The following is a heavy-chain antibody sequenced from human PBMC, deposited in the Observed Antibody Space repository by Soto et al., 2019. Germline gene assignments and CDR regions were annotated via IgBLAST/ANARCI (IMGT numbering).Heavy chain of an antibody. CDR2: ISYDGSNK. D-gene: IGHD6-13*01. CDR1: GFTFSSYG. Sequence: PGGSLRLSCAASGFTFSSYGMHWVRQAPGKGLEWVAVISYDGSNKYYADSVKGRFTISRDNSKNTLYLQMNSLRAEDTAVYYCAKEALIAAAASYWGQGTLVTVSS. J-gene: IGHJ4*02. V-gene: IGHV3-30*18. CDR3: AKEALIAAAASY.